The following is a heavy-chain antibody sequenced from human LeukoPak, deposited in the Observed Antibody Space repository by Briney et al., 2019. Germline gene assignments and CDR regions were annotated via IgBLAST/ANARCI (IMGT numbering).Heavy chain of an antibody. D-gene: IGHD2-15*01. Sequence: PSETLSLTCTVSGGSISSYYWTWIRQPPGKGLEWIGEINHSGSTNYNPSLKSRVTISVDTSKKQFSLKLSSVTAADTAVYYCARGRRIVVVVAATGGNWFDPWGQGILVTVSS. CDR2: INHSGST. J-gene: IGHJ5*02. CDR3: ARGRRIVVVVAATGGNWFDP. CDR1: GGSISSYY. V-gene: IGHV4-34*01.